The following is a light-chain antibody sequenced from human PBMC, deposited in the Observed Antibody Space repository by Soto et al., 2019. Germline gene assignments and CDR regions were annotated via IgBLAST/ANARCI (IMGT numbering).Light chain of an antibody. Sequence: QSALTQPRSVSGSPGQSVIISCTGTGSDVGGYNYVSWYQQHPGKAPKLMIYDVSKRPSGVPDRFSGSKSGNTASLTISGLQAEDEADYYCCSYAGSYTYGFGTGPKVTVL. CDR1: GSDVGGYNY. CDR3: CSYAGSYTYG. CDR2: DVS. V-gene: IGLV2-11*01. J-gene: IGLJ1*01.